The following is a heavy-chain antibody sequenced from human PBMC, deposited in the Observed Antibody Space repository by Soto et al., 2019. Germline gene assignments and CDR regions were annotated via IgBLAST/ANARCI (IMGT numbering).Heavy chain of an antibody. J-gene: IGHJ6*03. CDR2: IYYSGST. V-gene: IGHV4-59*01. CDR3: ASGVVPAAMHYYYYYMDV. D-gene: IGHD2-2*01. Sequence: SETLSLTCTVSGGSISSYYWSWIRQPPGKGLEKIGYIYYSGSTNYNPSLKSRVTISVDTSKNQFSLKLSSVTAADTAVYYFASGVVPAAMHYYYYYMDVWGKGTTVTVSS. CDR1: GGSISSYY.